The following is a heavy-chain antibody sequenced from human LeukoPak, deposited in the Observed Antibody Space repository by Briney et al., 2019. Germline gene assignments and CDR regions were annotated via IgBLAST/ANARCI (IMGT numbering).Heavy chain of an antibody. CDR3: ARESPEWRYFDY. D-gene: IGHD2-8*01. CDR2: ISTSGRST. Sequence: GGSLRLSCAASGFTFSSYEMNWVRQAPGKGLEWVSYISTSGRSTYYADSVKGRLTISRDNAKNSLYLQMNSLRAEDTAVYYCARESPEWRYFDYWGQGTLVTVSS. CDR1: GFTFSSYE. J-gene: IGHJ4*02. V-gene: IGHV3-48*03.